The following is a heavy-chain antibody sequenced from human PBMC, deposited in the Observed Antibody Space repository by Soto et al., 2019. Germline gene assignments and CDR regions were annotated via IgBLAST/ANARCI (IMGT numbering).Heavy chain of an antibody. Sequence: ASVKVSCKASGYTFTSYGISWVRQAPGQGLEWMGWISAYNGNTNYAQKLQGRVTMTTDTSTSTAYMELRSLRSDDTAVYYCARVNDLGYYYDSSGYWDFDYWGQGTLVTVSS. J-gene: IGHJ4*02. CDR1: GYTFTSYG. CDR2: ISAYNGNT. CDR3: ARVNDLGYYYDSSGYWDFDY. V-gene: IGHV1-18*01. D-gene: IGHD3-22*01.